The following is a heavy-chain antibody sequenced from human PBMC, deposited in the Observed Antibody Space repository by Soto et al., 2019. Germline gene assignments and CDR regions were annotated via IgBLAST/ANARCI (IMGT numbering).Heavy chain of an antibody. CDR1: GFTFDDYA. CDR3: AKDTRARYSSGWYWDY. CDR2: ISWNSGSI. J-gene: IGHJ4*02. Sequence: PGGSLRLSCAAFGFTFDDYAMHWVRQAPGKGLEWVSGISWNSGSIGYADSVKGRFTISRDNAKNSLYLQMNSLRAEDTALYYCAKDTRARYSSGWYWDYWGPGTLVNVSS. D-gene: IGHD6-19*01. V-gene: IGHV3-9*01.